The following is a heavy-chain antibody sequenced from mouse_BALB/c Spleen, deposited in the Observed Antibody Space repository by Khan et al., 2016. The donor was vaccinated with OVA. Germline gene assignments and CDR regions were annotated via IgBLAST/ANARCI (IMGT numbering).Heavy chain of an antibody. V-gene: IGHV1S41*01. CDR1: GYTFTSYW. J-gene: IGHJ4*01. D-gene: IGHD1-1*01. CDR2: IGPGSSNT. CDR3: ARENYYGRSCYAMDY. Sequence: DLVKPGTSVKLYCKASGYTFTSYWINWIKQRPGQGLEWIGRIGPGSSNTYYTEMFKGKAALTVDTSSSTAYIQLSSLSSEDSDVYSSARENYYGRSCYAMDYWGQGTSVTVSS.